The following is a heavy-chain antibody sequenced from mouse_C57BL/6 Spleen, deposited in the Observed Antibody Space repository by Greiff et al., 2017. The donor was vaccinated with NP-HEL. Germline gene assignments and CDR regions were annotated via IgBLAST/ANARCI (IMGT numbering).Heavy chain of an antibody. V-gene: IGHV1-22*01. J-gene: IGHJ2*01. CDR2: INPNNGGT. Sequence: VQLQQSGPELVKPGASVKMSCKASGYTFTDYNMHWVKQSHGKSLEWIGYINPNNGGTSYNQKFKGKATLTVNKSSSTAYMELRSLTSDDSSVYDCARWVYYGSSYYFDYWGQGTTLTVSS. D-gene: IGHD1-1*01. CDR3: ARWVYYGSSYYFDY. CDR1: GYTFTDYN.